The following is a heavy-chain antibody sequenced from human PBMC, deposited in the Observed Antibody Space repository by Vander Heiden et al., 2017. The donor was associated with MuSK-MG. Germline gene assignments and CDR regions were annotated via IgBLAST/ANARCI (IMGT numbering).Heavy chain of an antibody. CDR3: ARGIAVAGLGGGSDWFDP. CDR2: INHSGST. V-gene: IGHV4-34*01. CDR1: GGSSSGYY. J-gene: IGHJ5*02. D-gene: IGHD6-19*01. Sequence: QVQLQQRGAGLLKRSETLSLPCDVEGGSSSGYYWSWMRKPPGKGLEWIGEINHSGSTNYNPSLKSRVTISVDTSKNQFSLKLSSVTAADTAVYYCARGIAVAGLGGGSDWFDPWGQGTLVTVSS.